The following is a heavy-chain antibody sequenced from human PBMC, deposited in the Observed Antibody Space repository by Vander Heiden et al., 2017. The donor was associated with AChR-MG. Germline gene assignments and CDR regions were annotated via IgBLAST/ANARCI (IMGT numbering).Heavy chain of an antibody. D-gene: IGHD6-19*01. V-gene: IGHV4-34*01. J-gene: IGHJ3*02. CDR3: ARGPGYSSGWTPTGTFDI. CDR2: TNHSGST. Sequence: QVQLKQSGAGLLKPSETLYLTCAVYGGSFSGSYWRRIRQLPRTGLERHGDTNHSGSTNYNPSLKSRVTISVDTSKDQFSLKLSSVTDADTAVYYCARGPGYSSGWTPTGTFDIWGQRTMVTVSS. CDR1: GGSFSGSY.